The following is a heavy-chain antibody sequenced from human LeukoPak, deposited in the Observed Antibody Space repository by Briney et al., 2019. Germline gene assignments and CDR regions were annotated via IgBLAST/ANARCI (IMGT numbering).Heavy chain of an antibody. J-gene: IGHJ4*02. D-gene: IGHD5-18*01. CDR3: AKDGVWIQLWSIDY. CDR1: GFTFSSYG. CDR2: ISGNGGSA. V-gene: IGHV3-23*01. Sequence: PGGSLRLSCAVSGFTFSSYGMSWVRQAPGKGLEWVSAISGNGGSAYYADSVKGRFTISRDNSKNSLYLQMNSLRAEDTAVYYCAKDGVWIQLWSIDYWGQGTLVTVSS.